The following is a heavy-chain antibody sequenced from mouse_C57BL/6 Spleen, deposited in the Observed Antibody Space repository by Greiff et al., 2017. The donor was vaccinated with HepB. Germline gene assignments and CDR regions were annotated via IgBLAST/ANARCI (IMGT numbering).Heavy chain of an antibody. Sequence: DVKLVESGGGLVKPGGSLKLSCAASGFTFSSYAMSWVRQTPEKRLEWVATISDGGSYTYYPDNVKGRFTISRDNAKNNLYLQMSHLKSEDTAMYYCARGDWDEFAYWGQGTLVTVSA. CDR2: ISDGGSYT. D-gene: IGHD4-1*01. V-gene: IGHV5-4*03. CDR3: ARGDWDEFAY. CDR1: GFTFSSYA. J-gene: IGHJ3*01.